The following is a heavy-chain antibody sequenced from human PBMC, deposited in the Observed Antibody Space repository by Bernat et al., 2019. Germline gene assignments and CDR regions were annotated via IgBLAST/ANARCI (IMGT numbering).Heavy chain of an antibody. Sequence: EVQLVESGGGLVKPGGSLRLSCAASGFTFSNAWMNWVRQAPGKGLEWVCRIKSKTDGGTTDYAAPVKGRFTISRDDSKNTLYLQMNSLKTEDTAVYYCTTDPDFEYSSSSGDYWGQGTLVTVSS. D-gene: IGHD6-6*01. J-gene: IGHJ4*02. CDR1: GFTFSNAW. CDR3: TTDPDFEYSSSSGDY. CDR2: IKSKTDGGTT. V-gene: IGHV3-15*07.